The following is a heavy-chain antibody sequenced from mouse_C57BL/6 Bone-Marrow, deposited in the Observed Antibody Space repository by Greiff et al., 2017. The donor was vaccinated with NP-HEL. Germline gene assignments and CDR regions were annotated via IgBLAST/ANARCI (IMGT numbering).Heavy chain of an antibody. CDR2: IYPGDGDT. Sequence: QVQLQQSGPELVKPGASVKISCKASGYAFSSSWMNWVKQRPGKGLEWIGRIYPGDGDTNYNGKFKGKATLTADKSSSTAYMQLSSLTSEDSAVYFCASVTTVVARRDFDYWGQGTTLTVSS. V-gene: IGHV1-82*01. D-gene: IGHD1-1*01. J-gene: IGHJ2*01. CDR1: GYAFSSSW. CDR3: ASVTTVVARRDFDY.